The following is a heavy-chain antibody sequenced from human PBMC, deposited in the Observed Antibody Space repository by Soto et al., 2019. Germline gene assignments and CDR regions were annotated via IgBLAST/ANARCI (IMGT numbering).Heavy chain of an antibody. Sequence: SETLSLTCTVSGGSISSGGYYWSRIRQHPGKGIEWIGYIYYSGSTYYNPSLKSRVTISVDTSKNQFSLKLSSVTAADTAVYYCARDERTQYCSGGSCSRFDPWGQGTLVTVSS. CDR3: ARDERTQYCSGGSCSRFDP. J-gene: IGHJ5*02. CDR2: IYYSGST. CDR1: GGSISSGGYY. D-gene: IGHD2-15*01. V-gene: IGHV4-31*03.